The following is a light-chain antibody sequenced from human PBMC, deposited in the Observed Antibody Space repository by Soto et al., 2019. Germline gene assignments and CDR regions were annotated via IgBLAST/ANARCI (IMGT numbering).Light chain of an antibody. CDR2: EGS. Sequence: QSALTQPDSVSGSPGQSITISCTGTSSDVGGYNLVSWYQQHPGKAPKLMIYEGSKRPSGVSNRFSGSKSGNTASLTISGLQAEDEADYYCCSYAGSRTFVFGTGTKLTVL. CDR3: CSYAGSRTFV. J-gene: IGLJ1*01. V-gene: IGLV2-23*01. CDR1: SSDVGGYNL.